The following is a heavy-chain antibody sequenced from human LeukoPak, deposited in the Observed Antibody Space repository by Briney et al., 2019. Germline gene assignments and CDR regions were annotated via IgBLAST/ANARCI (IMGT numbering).Heavy chain of an antibody. D-gene: IGHD3-22*01. V-gene: IGHV3-30*18. J-gene: IGHJ4*02. CDR2: ISYDGSNK. CDR3: AKAPLTYYYDSSGYEFDS. CDR1: GFTFSSYG. Sequence: GGSLRLSCAASGFTFSSYGMHWVRQTPGKGLEWVAFISYDGSNKYYADSVKGRFTISRDNSKNTLYLQMNSLRAEDTAVYYCAKAPLTYYYDSSGYEFDSWGQGTLVTVSS.